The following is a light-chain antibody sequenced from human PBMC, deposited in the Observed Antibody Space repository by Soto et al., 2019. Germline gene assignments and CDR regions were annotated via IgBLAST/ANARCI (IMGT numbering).Light chain of an antibody. J-gene: IGKJ1*01. Sequence: EIALTQSPGTLSLSPGERATLSCRASQSVTADYLAWYQQKPVQAPRLLIYAASIGATGIPDRFSGSGSGTDFTLTISRLEPEDSEVYYCLQYGIPLWTFGQGTQVEIK. V-gene: IGKV3-20*01. CDR2: AAS. CDR3: LQYGIPLWT. CDR1: QSVTADY.